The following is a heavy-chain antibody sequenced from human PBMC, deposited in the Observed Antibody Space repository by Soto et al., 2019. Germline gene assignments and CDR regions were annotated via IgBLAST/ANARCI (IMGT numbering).Heavy chain of an antibody. CDR3: ARLMIPPEYYFDY. CDR1: GFTFSSYA. D-gene: IGHD3-22*01. Sequence: HPGGSLRLSCAASGFTFSSYAMSWVRQAPGKGLEWVSAISGSGGSTYYADSVKGRFTISRDNAKNSLYLQMNSLRAEDMAVYYCARLMIPPEYYFDYWGQGTLVTVSS. V-gene: IGHV3-23*01. CDR2: ISGSGGST. J-gene: IGHJ4*02.